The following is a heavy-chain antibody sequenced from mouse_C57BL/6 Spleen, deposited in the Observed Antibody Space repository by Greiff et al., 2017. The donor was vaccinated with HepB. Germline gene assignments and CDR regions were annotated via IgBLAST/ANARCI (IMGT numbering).Heavy chain of an antibody. CDR2: INPSSGYT. D-gene: IGHD2-4*01. V-gene: IGHV1-7*01. Sequence: QVQLQQSGAELAKPGASVKLSCKASGYTFTSYWMHWVKQRPGQGLEWIGYINPSSGYTKYNQKFKDKATLTADKSSSTAYMQRSSLTYEDSAVYYCARGAGSTMITTRAYWYFYDWGKGTTVTVSS. CDR3: ARGAGSTMITTRAYWYFYD. CDR1: GYTFTSYW. J-gene: IGHJ1*03.